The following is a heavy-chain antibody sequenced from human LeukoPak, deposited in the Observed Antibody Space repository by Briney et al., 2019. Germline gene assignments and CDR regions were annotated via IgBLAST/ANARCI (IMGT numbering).Heavy chain of an antibody. CDR3: ARHGVVPAALDYYYYGMDV. V-gene: IGHV4-39*01. D-gene: IGHD2-2*01. CDR1: GGSFSGYY. J-gene: IGHJ6*02. CDR2: IYYSGST. Sequence: SETLSLTCAVYGGSFSGYYWGWIRQPPGQGLEWIGSIYYSGSTYYNPSLKSRVTISVDTSKNQFSLKLSSVTAADTAVYYCARHGVVPAALDYYYYGMDVWGQGTTVTVSS.